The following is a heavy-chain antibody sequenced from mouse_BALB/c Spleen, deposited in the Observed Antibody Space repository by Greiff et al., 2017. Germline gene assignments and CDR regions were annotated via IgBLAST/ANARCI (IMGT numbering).Heavy chain of an antibody. CDR3: AKNYYYAMDY. V-gene: IGHV1-4*01. CDR1: GYTFTSYT. Sequence: VQLQQSGAELARPGASVKMSCKASGYTFTSYTMHWVKQRPGQGLEWIGYINPSSGYTNYNQKFKDKATLTADKSSSTAYMQLSSLTSEDSAFYYCAKNYYYAMDYWGQGTSVTVSS. J-gene: IGHJ4*01. CDR2: INPSSGYT.